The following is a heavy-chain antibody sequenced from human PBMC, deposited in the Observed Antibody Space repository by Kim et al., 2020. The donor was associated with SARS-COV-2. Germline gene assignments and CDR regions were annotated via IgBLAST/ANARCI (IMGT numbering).Heavy chain of an antibody. Sequence: SFQGQVTISADKSISTAYLQWSSLKASDTAMYYCARVRVPAAGYAEYFDYWGQGTLVTVSS. D-gene: IGHD2-2*01. V-gene: IGHV5-51*01. CDR3: ARVRVPAAGYAEYFDY. J-gene: IGHJ4*02.